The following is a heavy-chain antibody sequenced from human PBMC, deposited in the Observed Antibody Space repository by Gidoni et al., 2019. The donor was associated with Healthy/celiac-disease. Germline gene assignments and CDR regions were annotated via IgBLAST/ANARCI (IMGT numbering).Heavy chain of an antibody. CDR2: IKQDGSEK. J-gene: IGHJ3*02. CDR3: ARDREEDAFDI. CDR1: GFTFSSYW. V-gene: IGHV3-7*03. Sequence: EVQLVESGGGLVQPGGSLRLSCAASGFTFSSYWMGWGRQAPGKGMEWVANIKQDGSEKYYVDSVKGRFTISRDNAKNSLYLQMNSLRAEDTAVYYCARDREEDAFDIWGQGTMVTVSS.